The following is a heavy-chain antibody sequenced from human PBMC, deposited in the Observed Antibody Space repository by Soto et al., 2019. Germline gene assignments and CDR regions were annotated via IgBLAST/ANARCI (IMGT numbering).Heavy chain of an antibody. V-gene: IGHV4-4*02. CDR3: ARWGVGGSAFES. CDR2: IYHSGST. Sequence: QVQLQESGPGLVQPSGTLSLTCVVSGGSISSSNWWSWVCQPPGKGLEWIGEIYHSGSTNYNPSLKSRVTRSVDKSKNQLSLKLSSVTAADTAVYYCARWGVGGSAFESWGQGTLVTVSS. CDR1: GGSISSSNW. J-gene: IGHJ4*02. D-gene: IGHD1-26*01.